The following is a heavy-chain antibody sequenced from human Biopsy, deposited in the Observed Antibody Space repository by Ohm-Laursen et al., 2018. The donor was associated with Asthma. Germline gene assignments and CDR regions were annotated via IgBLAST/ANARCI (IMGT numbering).Heavy chain of an antibody. Sequence: TLSLTCAVYGGSFSSNYWSWIRQTPGKGLEWLGDTHLSADTHYNPFLSRRLTLSVDTSKNQFSLRLTSVTAADTAVYYCARGSSSRLSQWELLVSGGKRAHSYYGMDVWGQGTTVTVSS. CDR3: ARGSSSRLSQWELLVSGGKRAHSYYGMDV. CDR2: THLSADT. D-gene: IGHD1-26*01. CDR1: GGSFSSNY. J-gene: IGHJ6*02. V-gene: IGHV4-34*01.